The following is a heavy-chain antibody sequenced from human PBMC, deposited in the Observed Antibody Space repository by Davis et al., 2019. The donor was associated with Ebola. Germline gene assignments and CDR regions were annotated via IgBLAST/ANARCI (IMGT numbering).Heavy chain of an antibody. CDR2: INPRDGIT. J-gene: IGHJ4*02. Sequence: ASVKVSCKASGYTFISYYMLWVRQAPGQGREWMGLINPRDGITSYPQRFQGRLTITRDTTTRTVHMELNSLRFDDTAVYYCESDGDYGGLHWGQGTLVTVSS. D-gene: IGHD4-23*01. CDR1: GYTFISYY. CDR3: ESDGDYGGLH. V-gene: IGHV1-46*01.